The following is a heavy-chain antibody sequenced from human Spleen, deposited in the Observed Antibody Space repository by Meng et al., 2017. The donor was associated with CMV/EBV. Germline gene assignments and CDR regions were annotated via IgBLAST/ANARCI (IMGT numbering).Heavy chain of an antibody. CDR1: GGSFSGYY. CDR3: ARVPIVVVPAANWFDP. Sequence: QGLLQQLGAGLLKPSETLSLTCAVYGGSFSGYYWSWIRQPPGKGLEWIGEINHSGSTNYNPSLKSRVTISVDTSKNQFSLKLSSVTAADTAVYYCARVPIVVVPAANWFDPWGQGTLVTVSS. CDR2: INHSGST. J-gene: IGHJ5*02. D-gene: IGHD2-2*01. V-gene: IGHV4-34*01.